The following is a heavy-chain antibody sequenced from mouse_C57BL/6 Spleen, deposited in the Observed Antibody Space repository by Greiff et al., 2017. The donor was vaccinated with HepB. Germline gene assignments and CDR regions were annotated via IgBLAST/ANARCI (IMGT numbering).Heavy chain of an antibody. Sequence: EVQLQQSGAELVKPGASVKLSCTASGFNIKDYYMHWVKQRTEQGLEWIGRIDPEDGETKYDPKFKGKATITADTSSNTAYLQLSSLTSEDTAVYYGAFSGATVEYWGQGTTLTVSS. V-gene: IGHV14-2*01. CDR1: GFNIKDYY. D-gene: IGHD1-1*01. CDR3: AFSGATVEY. J-gene: IGHJ2*01. CDR2: IDPEDGET.